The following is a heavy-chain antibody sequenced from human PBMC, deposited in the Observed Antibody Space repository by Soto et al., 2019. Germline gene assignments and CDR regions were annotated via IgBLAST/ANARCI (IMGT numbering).Heavy chain of an antibody. CDR1: GGSMSSYY. CDR3: ARGQRFSDWFDP. D-gene: IGHD3-3*01. Sequence: KPSETLSLTCTVSGGSMSSYYWTWIRQPAGKGLEWIGRVYSSGGTHYNPSLKSRVTISLDTSNNQFSLRLLSVTDADTAVYYCARGQRFSDWFDPWGQGTLVTVSS. V-gene: IGHV4-4*07. CDR2: VYSSGGT. J-gene: IGHJ5*02.